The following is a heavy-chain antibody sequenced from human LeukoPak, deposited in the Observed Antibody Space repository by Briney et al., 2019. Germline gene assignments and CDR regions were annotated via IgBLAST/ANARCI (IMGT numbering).Heavy chain of an antibody. CDR1: GFTFRSYW. CDR3: ARAGTVLFGNAFDI. V-gene: IGHV3-74*01. D-gene: IGHD3-3*01. CDR2: INSDGSST. Sequence: GGSLRLSCAASGFTFRSYWMHWVRQTPGKGLVWVSRINSDGSSTNYADSVKGRFTISRDNAKNTLYLQMNSLRAEDTAVYYCARAGTVLFGNAFDIWGQGTMVTVSS. J-gene: IGHJ3*02.